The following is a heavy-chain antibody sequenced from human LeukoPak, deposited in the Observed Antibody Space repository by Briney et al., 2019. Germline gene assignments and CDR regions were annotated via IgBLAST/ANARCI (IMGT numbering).Heavy chain of an antibody. D-gene: IGHD6-13*01. V-gene: IGHV3-73*01. CDR3: TRDLSSSWANFDY. Sequence: PGGSLRLSCAASGFTFSGSAMHWVRQASGKGLEWVGRIRSKANSYATAYAASVKGSFTISRDDSKNTAYLQMNSLKTEDTAVYYCTRDLSSSWANFDYWGQGTLVTVSS. CDR2: IRSKANSYAT. CDR1: GFTFSGSA. J-gene: IGHJ4*02.